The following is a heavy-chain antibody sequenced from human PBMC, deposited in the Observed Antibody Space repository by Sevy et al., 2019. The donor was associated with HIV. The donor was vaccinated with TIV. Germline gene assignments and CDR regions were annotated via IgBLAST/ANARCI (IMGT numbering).Heavy chain of an antibody. D-gene: IGHD5-12*01. V-gene: IGHV1-2*06. CDR3: ARDQMATSLDY. CDR1: GYTFTGYY. Sequence: ASVKVSCKASGYTFTGYYMHWVRQAPGQGLEWMGRINPNSGGTNYSQKFQGRVTMTRDTSISTAYMELSRLRSDDTAVYYCARDQMATSLDYWGQGTLVTVSA. CDR2: INPNSGGT. J-gene: IGHJ4*02.